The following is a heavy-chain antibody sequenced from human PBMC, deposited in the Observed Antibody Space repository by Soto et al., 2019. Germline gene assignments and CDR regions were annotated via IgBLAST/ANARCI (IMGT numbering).Heavy chain of an antibody. CDR3: ARRSPSSGWQNDAFDI. CDR1: GYSFTSYW. CDR2: IYPGDSDT. J-gene: IGHJ3*02. Sequence: GESLKISCKGSGYSFTSYWIGWVRQMPGKGLEWMGIIYPGDSDTRYSPSFQGQVTISADKSISTAYLQWSSLKASDTAMYYCARRSPSSGWQNDAFDIWGQGTMVTVSS. D-gene: IGHD6-19*01. V-gene: IGHV5-51*01.